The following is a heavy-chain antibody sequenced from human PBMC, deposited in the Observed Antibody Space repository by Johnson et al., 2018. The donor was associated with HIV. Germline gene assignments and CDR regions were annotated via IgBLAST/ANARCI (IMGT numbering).Heavy chain of an antibody. D-gene: IGHD3-22*01. J-gene: IGHJ3*02. Sequence: VQLVESGGGLVQPGGSLRLSCAASGFTVSSNYMSLVRQAPGKGLEWVSVIYSGGSTYYADSVKGRFTISRDNSKNTLYLQMNSLRAEDTAVYYCARGSYYDSSGDAFDIWGKGTMVTVSS. CDR3: ARGSYYDSSGDAFDI. CDR2: IYSGGST. V-gene: IGHV3-66*02. CDR1: GFTVSSNY.